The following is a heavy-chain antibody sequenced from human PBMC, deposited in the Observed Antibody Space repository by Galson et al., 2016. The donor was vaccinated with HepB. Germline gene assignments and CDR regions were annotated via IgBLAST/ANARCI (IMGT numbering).Heavy chain of an antibody. CDR3: AIEGSHDNGDMSAFDS. CDR2: IIPMFGTA. Sequence: SVKVSCKASGDTFSRNPITWVRQAPGQGLEWMGGIIPMFGTANYAQKFQGRLTITADESTTTAYMELSSLRSEDTAVYYCAIEGSHDNGDMSAFDSWGQGTLVTVSS. J-gene: IGHJ4*02. V-gene: IGHV1-69*13. D-gene: IGHD4-17*01. CDR1: GDTFSRNP.